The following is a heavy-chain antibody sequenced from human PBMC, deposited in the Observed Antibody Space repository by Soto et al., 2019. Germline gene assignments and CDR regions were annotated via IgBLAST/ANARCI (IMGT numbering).Heavy chain of an antibody. CDR2: VGTGSSYK. CDR3: ARESATGPVVDF. J-gene: IGHJ3*01. V-gene: IGHV3-21*01. Sequence: EVQLVESGGGLVKPGGSLRISCAASGFTFSRYNRNWVRQAPGKGLEWVSSVGTGSSYKYYADSVKGRFTVYRDNAKNSLYLQMNTLRADDTAVYYCARESATGPVVDFWGQGTMVTVSS. CDR1: GFTFSRYN.